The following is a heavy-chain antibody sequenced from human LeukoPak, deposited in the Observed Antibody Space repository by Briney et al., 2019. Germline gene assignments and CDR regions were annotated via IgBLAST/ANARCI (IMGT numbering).Heavy chain of an antibody. D-gene: IGHD6-13*01. CDR1: GFTFDDYA. V-gene: IGHV3-9*03. J-gene: IGHJ1*01. Sequence: GGSLRLSCAASGFTFDDYAMHWVRQAPGKGLEWVSGISWNSGGIGYADSVKGRFTISRDNAKNSLYLQMNSLRAEDMALYYCAKGGIAAAGDLAEYLQHWGQGTLVTVSP. CDR3: AKGGIAAAGDLAEYLQH. CDR2: ISWNSGGI.